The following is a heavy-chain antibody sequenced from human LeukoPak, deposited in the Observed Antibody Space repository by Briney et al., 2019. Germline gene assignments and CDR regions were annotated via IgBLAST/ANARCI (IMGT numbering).Heavy chain of an antibody. J-gene: IGHJ4*02. CDR3: AKGRGATSDY. CDR2: ISDSGGST. V-gene: IGHV3-23*01. CDR1: GFTFRSYA. Sequence: GGSLRLSCAASGFTFRSYAMSWVRQAPGKGLEWVSAISDSGGSTFYADSVKGRFTISRDISKNTLFLQMNSLRAEDTAVYYCAKGRGATSDYWGQGTLVTVST. D-gene: IGHD1-26*01.